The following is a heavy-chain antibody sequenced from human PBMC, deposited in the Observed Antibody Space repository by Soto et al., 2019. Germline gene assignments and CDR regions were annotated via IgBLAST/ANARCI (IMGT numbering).Heavy chain of an antibody. CDR3: ARVNDFWSGYSYYYGMDV. D-gene: IGHD3-3*01. CDR2: IKQDGSEK. Sequence: PGGSLRLSCAASGFTFSSYWMSWVRQAPGKGLEWVANIKQDGSEKYYVDSVKGRFTISRDNAKNSLYLQMNSLRAEDTAVYYCARVNDFWSGYSYYYGMDVWGQGTTVTVSS. V-gene: IGHV3-7*03. CDR1: GFTFSSYW. J-gene: IGHJ6*02.